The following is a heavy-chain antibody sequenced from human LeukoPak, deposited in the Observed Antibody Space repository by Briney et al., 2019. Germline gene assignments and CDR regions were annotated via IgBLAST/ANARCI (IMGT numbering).Heavy chain of an antibody. CDR2: INHSGST. D-gene: IGHD6-6*01. Sequence: SETLSLTCAVYGGSLSGYYWSWIRQPPGKGLEWIGEINHSGSTNYNPSLKSRVTISVDTSKNQFSLKLSSVTAADTAVYYCARGYSGSPPVGYWGQGTLVTVSS. J-gene: IGHJ4*02. V-gene: IGHV4-34*01. CDR3: ARGYSGSPPVGY. CDR1: GGSLSGYY.